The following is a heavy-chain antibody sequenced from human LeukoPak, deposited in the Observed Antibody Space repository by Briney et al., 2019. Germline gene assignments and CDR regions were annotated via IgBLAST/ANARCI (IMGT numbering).Heavy chain of an antibody. J-gene: IGHJ5*02. D-gene: IGHD4-17*01. CDR2: ISGSGGST. CDR1: GFTFSSYA. Sequence: GGSLRLSCAASGFTFSSYAMSWVRQAPGKGLEWVSAISGSGGSTYYADSVKGRFTISRDNSKNTLYLQMNSLRAEDTAVYYCAKLGGADYGDNNWFDPWGQGTLVAVSS. V-gene: IGHV3-23*01. CDR3: AKLGGADYGDNNWFDP.